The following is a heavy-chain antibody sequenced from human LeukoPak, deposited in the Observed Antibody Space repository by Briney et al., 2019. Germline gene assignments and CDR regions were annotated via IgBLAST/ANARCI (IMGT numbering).Heavy chain of an antibody. CDR3: ARGAGEGYTYGRYYLDY. Sequence: ASVKVSCKASGYTFTNYGFNWVRQAPGQRLEWLGWISGYNGNTNYEQNPQGRVTMTTDTSTSQDSMELRGLRSDDPAVSYVARGAGEGYTYGRYYLDYWGQGTLVTVSS. D-gene: IGHD5-18*01. V-gene: IGHV1-18*01. J-gene: IGHJ4*02. CDR2: ISGYNGNT. CDR1: GYTFTNYG.